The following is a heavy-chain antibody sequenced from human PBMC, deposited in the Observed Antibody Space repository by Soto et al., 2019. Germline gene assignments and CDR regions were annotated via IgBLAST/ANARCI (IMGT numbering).Heavy chain of an antibody. CDR1: GFTVSSNY. J-gene: IGHJ6*03. D-gene: IGHD4-4*01. V-gene: IGHV3-66*01. CDR3: ARVTSYSNYYYYYYYMDV. Sequence: GGSLRLSCAASGFTVSSNYMSWVRQAPGKGLEWVSVIYSGGSTYYADSVKGRFTISRDNSKNTLYLQMNSLRAEDTAVYYCARVTSYSNYYYYYYYMDVWGKGTTVTVSS. CDR2: IYSGGST.